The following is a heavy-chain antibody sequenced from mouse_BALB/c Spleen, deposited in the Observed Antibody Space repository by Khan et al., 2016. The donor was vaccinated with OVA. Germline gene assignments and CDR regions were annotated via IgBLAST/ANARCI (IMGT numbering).Heavy chain of an antibody. CDR2: INPYNVGT. J-gene: IGHJ4*01. V-gene: IGHV1S136*01. D-gene: IGHD1-1*01. CDR1: GYTFTSYV. Sequence: VRLQQSGPELVKPGASVKMSCKASGYTFTSYVIHWVKQKPGQGLEWIGYINPYNVGTIHNEKFRGKATLTSDKSSSTAYMELSRLTSEDSAVYDGSIYASSPYYAMDYWGQGTSVTVSS. CDR3: SIYASSPYYAMDY.